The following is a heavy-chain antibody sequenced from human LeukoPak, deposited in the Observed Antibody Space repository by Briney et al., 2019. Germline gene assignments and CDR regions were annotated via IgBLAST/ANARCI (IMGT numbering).Heavy chain of an antibody. CDR2: IYTSGST. CDR3: AMAGGSSGYYDAFDI. D-gene: IGHD3-22*01. J-gene: IGHJ3*02. Sequence: SETLSLTCTVSGGSISSYYWSWIRQPAGKGLEWIGRIYTSGSTNYNPSLKSRVTMSVDTSKNQFSLKLSSVTAADTAVYYCAMAGGSSGYYDAFDIWGQGTMVTVSS. V-gene: IGHV4-4*07. CDR1: GGSISSYY.